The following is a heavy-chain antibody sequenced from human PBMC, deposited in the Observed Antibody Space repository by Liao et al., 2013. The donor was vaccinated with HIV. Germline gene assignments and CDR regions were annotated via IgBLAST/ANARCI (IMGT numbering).Heavy chain of an antibody. D-gene: IGHD3-9*01. J-gene: IGHJ4*02. CDR1: GGSISSGDYY. CDR3: AAWGRYFRASGWRYYFDY. CDR2: IYYSGST. V-gene: IGHV4-30-4*08. Sequence: QVQLQESGPGLVKPSQTLSLTCTVSGGSISSGDYYWSWIRQPPGKGLEWIGYIYYSGSTNYNPSLKSRVTISVDTSKNQFSLKLSSVTAADTAVYYCAAWGRYFRASGWRYYFDYWGQGTLVTVSS.